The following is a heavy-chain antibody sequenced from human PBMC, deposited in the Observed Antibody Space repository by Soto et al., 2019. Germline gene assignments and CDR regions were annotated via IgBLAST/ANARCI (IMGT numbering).Heavy chain of an antibody. Sequence: SVKGRFTISRDNSKNTLYLQMNSLRAEDTAVYYCARMASFYCSGGCCSPPYCMDVWGQGTTVTVSS. D-gene: IGHD2-15*01. V-gene: IGHV3-30*01. CDR3: ARMASFYCSGGCCSPPYCMDV. J-gene: IGHJ6*02.